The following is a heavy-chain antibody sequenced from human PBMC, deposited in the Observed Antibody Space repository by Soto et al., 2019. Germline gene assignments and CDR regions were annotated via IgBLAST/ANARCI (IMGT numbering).Heavy chain of an antibody. Sequence: QVQLVQSGAEVKKPGASVKVSCKASGYTFTSYYMHWVRQAPGQGLEWMGIINPSGGSTSYAQKFQGRVTMTRDMSTSTVYMELSSLRSEDTAVYYCARDALSSSWVNNWFDPWGQGTLVTVSS. V-gene: IGHV1-46*01. CDR1: GYTFTSYY. CDR3: ARDALSSSWVNNWFDP. D-gene: IGHD6-13*01. J-gene: IGHJ5*02. CDR2: INPSGGST.